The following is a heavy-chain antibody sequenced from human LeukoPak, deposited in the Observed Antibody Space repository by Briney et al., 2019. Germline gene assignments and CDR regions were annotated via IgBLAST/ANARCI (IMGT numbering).Heavy chain of an antibody. CDR2: ISSSSSYT. D-gene: IGHD6-19*01. J-gene: IGHJ4*02. Sequence: GGSLRLSCAASGFTFSDYYMSWIRQAPGKGLEEVSYISSSSSYTNYADSVKGRFTISRDNAKNSLYLQMNSLRAEDTAVYYCARFQGGAVAGIDYWGQGTLVTVSS. V-gene: IGHV3-11*06. CDR3: ARFQGGAVAGIDY. CDR1: GFTFSDYY.